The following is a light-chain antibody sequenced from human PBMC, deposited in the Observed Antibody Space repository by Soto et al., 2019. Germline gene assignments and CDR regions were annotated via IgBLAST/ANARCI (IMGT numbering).Light chain of an antibody. CDR1: QSVSSN. CDR3: QQYNNWPPYT. V-gene: IGKV3D-15*01. CDR2: GAS. Sequence: EIVLTQSPCTLSLSPGERATLSYRASQSVSSNYLAWYQQKLGQAPRLLIYGASSRATGIPATFSGSGSGTEFTLTISSLQSEDVAIYYCQQYNNWPPYTFGQGTKVDI. J-gene: IGKJ2*01.